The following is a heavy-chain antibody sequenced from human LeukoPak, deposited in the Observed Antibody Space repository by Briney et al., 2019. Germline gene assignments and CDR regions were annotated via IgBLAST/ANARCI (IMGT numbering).Heavy chain of an antibody. J-gene: IGHJ5*02. CDR1: GGSISSYY. CDR2: IYYSGST. D-gene: IGHD3-16*01. V-gene: IGHV4-59*01. Sequence: SETLSLTCTVPGGSISSYYWSWIRQPPGKGLEWIGYIYYSGSTNYNPSLKSRVTISVDTSKNQFSLKLSSVTAADTAVYYCARDQAPRMITFGGPRRWFDPWGQGTLVTVSS. CDR3: ARDQAPRMITFGGPRRWFDP.